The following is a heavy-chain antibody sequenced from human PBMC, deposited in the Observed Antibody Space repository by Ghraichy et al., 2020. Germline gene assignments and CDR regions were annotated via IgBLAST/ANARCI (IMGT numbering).Heavy chain of an antibody. CDR3: ARTSPQWVVPGYYFDY. V-gene: IGHV3-7*01. D-gene: IGHD1-26*01. CDR1: EFIFNSYW. Sequence: GGSLRLSCAASEFIFNSYWISWVRQAPGKGLEWVADINEDATEKYYVGSVRGRFTISRDNAKNSLYLQMNSLRVEDTALYYCARTSPQWVVPGYYFDYWGQGTLVTVSS. J-gene: IGHJ4*02. CDR2: INEDATEK.